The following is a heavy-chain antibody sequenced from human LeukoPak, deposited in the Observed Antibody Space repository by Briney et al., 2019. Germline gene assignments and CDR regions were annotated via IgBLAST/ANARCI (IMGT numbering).Heavy chain of an antibody. D-gene: IGHD2-15*01. V-gene: IGHV1-18*01. CDR3: AREAFRLPPAD. Sequence: ASVKVSFKASGYTFTSYGISGVRQAPGQGLAWMGWISAYNGNTNYAQKLQGRVTMTTETTTSPAYMELRSLRSDDTAVYYCAREAFRLPPADWGQGTLVTVSS. J-gene: IGHJ4*02. CDR2: ISAYNGNT. CDR1: GYTFTSYG.